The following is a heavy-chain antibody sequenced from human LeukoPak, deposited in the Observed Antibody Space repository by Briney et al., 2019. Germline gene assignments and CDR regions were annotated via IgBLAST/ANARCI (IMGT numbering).Heavy chain of an antibody. Sequence: SETLSLTCTVSGGSISSHYWSWIRQPPGKGLEWIGYIYYSGSTNYNPSLKSRVTISVDTSKNQFSLKLSSVTAADTAVYYYARYHRFDWLYGMDVWGQGTTVTVSS. CDR3: ARYHRFDWLYGMDV. CDR1: GGSISSHY. V-gene: IGHV4-59*11. J-gene: IGHJ6*02. D-gene: IGHD3-9*01. CDR2: IYYSGST.